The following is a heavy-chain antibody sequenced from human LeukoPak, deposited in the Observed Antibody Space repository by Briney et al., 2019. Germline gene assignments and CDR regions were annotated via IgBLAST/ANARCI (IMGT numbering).Heavy chain of an antibody. CDR3: ARSSGSLFDY. V-gene: IGHV4-34*01. J-gene: IGHJ4*02. CDR1: GGSISSYY. CDR2: INHSGST. D-gene: IGHD1-26*01. Sequence: SETLSLTCTVSGGSISSYYWSWIRQPPGKGLEWIGEINHSGSTYYNPSLKSRVTISVDTSKNQFSLKLSSVTAADTAVYYCARSSGSLFDYWGQGTLVTVSS.